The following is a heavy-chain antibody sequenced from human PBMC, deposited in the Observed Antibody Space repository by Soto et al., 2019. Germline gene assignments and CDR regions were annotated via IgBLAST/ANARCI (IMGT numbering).Heavy chain of an antibody. CDR2: IYWDDDK. V-gene: IGHV2-5*02. CDR1: GFSLSTSGVG. D-gene: IGHD2-21*02. Sequence: QITLKESGPTLVKPTQTLTLTCTFSGFSLSTSGVGVGWIRQPPGKALEWLALIYWDDDKRYSPSLKSRLTIPQDTSKNQVVLTMTNMDPVDTATYYCAHSPLPYGGNSASWFDPWGQGTLVTVSS. J-gene: IGHJ5*02. CDR3: AHSPLPYGGNSASWFDP.